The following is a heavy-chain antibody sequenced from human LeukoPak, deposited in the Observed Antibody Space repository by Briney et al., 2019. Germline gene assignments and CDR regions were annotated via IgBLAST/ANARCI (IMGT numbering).Heavy chain of an antibody. D-gene: IGHD6-13*01. CDR1: GYTFTSYG. V-gene: IGHV1-18*04. J-gene: IGHJ4*02. Sequence: ASVTVTCKASGYTFTSYGSSWVRQAPGQGLEWMGWISAYNGNTNYAQNLQGRVTMTTDTSTSTAYIELRNLRSDDTAVYYCARVSSSWYRRAYYFDYWGQGTLVTVSS. CDR3: ARVSSSWYRRAYYFDY. CDR2: ISAYNGNT.